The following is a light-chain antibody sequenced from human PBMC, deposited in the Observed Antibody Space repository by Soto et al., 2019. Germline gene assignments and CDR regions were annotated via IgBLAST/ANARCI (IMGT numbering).Light chain of an antibody. CDR1: QSVSSD. V-gene: IGKV3-15*01. CDR2: GAS. CDR3: QQYNNWLRT. J-gene: IGKJ1*01. Sequence: EIVLTKYPGPLSLSPGERATLSCRASQSVSSDLAWYHQKPGQAPRLLIYGASTRATGIPARFSGSGSGTEFTLTISSLQSEDFAVYYCQQYNNWLRTFGQGTKVDI.